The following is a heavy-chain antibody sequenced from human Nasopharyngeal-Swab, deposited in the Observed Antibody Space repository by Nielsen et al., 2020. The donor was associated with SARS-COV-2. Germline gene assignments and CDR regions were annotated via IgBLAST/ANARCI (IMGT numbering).Heavy chain of an antibody. D-gene: IGHD3-3*01. CDR1: GYTFTSYA. CDR2: INTNTGNP. CDR3: ARDRSTITIFGVVILDRGYYYYGMDV. J-gene: IGHJ6*02. V-gene: IGHV7-4-1*02. Sequence: ASVKVSCKASGYTFTSYAMNWVRQAPGQGLEWMGWINTNTGNPTYAQGFTGRLVFSLDTSVSTAYLQISSLKAEDTAVYYCARDRSTITIFGVVILDRGYYYYGMDVWGQGTTVTVSS.